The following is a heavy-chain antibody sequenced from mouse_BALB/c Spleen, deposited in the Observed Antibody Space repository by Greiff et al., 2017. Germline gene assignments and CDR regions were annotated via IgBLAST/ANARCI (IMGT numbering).Heavy chain of an antibody. CDR1: GFTFSSFG. J-gene: IGHJ4*01. CDR2: ISSGSSTI. CDR3: ARGGAYSMDY. V-gene: IGHV5-17*02. Sequence: EVMLVESGGGLVQPGGSRKLSCAASGFTFSSFGMHWVRQAPEKGLEWVAYISSGSSTIYYADKVKGRFTISRDNPKNTLFLQMTSLRSEDTAMYYCARGGAYSMDYWGQGTSVTVSS.